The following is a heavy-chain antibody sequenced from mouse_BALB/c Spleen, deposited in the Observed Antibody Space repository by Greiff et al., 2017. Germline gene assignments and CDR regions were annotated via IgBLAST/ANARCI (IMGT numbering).Heavy chain of an antibody. CDR3: ARGVIYYGSYFDY. J-gene: IGHJ2*01. Sequence: EVKLQESGPGLVKPSQTVSITCTVTGFSITTGNYRWSWNRQFPGNKLEWIVYIYYSGTITYNPSLTSRTTITRDTSKNQFFLEMNSLTAEETATYYCARGVIYYGSYFDYWGQGTTLTVSS. V-gene: IGHV3-5*02. CDR1: GFSITTGNYR. D-gene: IGHD1-1*01. CDR2: IYYSGTI.